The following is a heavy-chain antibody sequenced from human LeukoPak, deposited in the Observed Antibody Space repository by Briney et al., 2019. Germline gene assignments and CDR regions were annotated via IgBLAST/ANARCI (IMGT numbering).Heavy chain of an antibody. V-gene: IGHV4-34*01. CDR2: INHSGST. Sequence: PSETLSLTCAVYGGSFSGYYWSWIRQPPGKGLEWIGEINHSGSTNYNPSLKSRVTISVDTSKNQFSLKLSSVTAADTAVYYCARWVVVPAVNPPYYGMDVWGKGTTVTVSS. J-gene: IGHJ6*04. CDR1: GGSFSGYY. D-gene: IGHD2-2*01. CDR3: ARWVVVPAVNPPYYGMDV.